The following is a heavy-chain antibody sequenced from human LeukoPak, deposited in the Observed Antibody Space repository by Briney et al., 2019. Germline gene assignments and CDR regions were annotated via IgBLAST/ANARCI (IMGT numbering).Heavy chain of an antibody. J-gene: IGHJ3*02. V-gene: IGHV1-69*05. Sequence: SVKVACKASGDTFNTYALSWVRQAPGQGLQWMERIIPICGTANYTQKVQGRVTITTDGSTSTAYMQLSNLRAGHTARYYCARDKVGTAIAFDSWGQATMVTVSS. CDR2: IIPICGTA. CDR1: GDTFNTYA. D-gene: IGHD2-21*02. CDR3: ARDKVGTAIAFDS.